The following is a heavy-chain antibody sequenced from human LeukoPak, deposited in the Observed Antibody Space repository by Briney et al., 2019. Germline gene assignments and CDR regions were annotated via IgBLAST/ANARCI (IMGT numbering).Heavy chain of an antibody. V-gene: IGHV1-8*02. D-gene: IGHD3-22*01. CDR2: MNPNSGNT. Sequence: ASVKVSCKTSGYTFTSFGFSWVRQATGQGLEWMGWMNPNSGNTGYAQKFQGRVTMTRNTSISTAYMELSSLRSEDTAVYYCARGNYDSSGYYYDGGYWGQGTLVTVSS. J-gene: IGHJ4*02. CDR3: ARGNYDSSGYYYDGGY. CDR1: GYTFTSFG.